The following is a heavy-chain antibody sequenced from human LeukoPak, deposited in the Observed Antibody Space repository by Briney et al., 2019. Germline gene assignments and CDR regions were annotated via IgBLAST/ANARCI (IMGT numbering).Heavy chain of an antibody. J-gene: IGHJ4*02. CDR1: GYTLTELS. D-gene: IGHD3-16*01. V-gene: IGHV1-24*01. CDR2: FDPEDGET. Sequence: ASVKVSCKVSGYTLTELSMHWVRQAPGKGLEWMGGFDPEDGETIYAQKFQGRVTMTEDTSTDTAYMELSSLRSEDTAVYYCATRVMVSRCLDYWGQGTLVTVSS. CDR3: ATRVMVSRCLDY.